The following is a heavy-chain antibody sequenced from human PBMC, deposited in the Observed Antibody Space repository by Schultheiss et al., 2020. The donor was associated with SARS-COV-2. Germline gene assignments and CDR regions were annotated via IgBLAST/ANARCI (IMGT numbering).Heavy chain of an antibody. J-gene: IGHJ4*02. Sequence: SETLSLTCAVYGGSFSGYYWSWIRQPPGKGLEWIGSIYHSGSTYYNPSLKSRVTISVDTSKNQFSLKLSSVTAADTAVYYCARTEPTIAARLVDYWGQGTLVTVSS. CDR2: IYHSGST. V-gene: IGHV4-34*01. D-gene: IGHD6-6*01. CDR1: GGSFSGYY. CDR3: ARTEPTIAARLVDY.